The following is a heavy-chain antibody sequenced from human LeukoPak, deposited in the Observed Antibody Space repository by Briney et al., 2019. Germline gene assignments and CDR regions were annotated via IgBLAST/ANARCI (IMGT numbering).Heavy chain of an antibody. CDR3: ARPTSDYTWFDP. CDR2: IVPIFGTT. CDR1: GGTFSSCA. Sequence: ASVKVSCKASGGTFSSCAISWVRQAPGQGLEWMGGIVPIFGTTKYAQKFQGRVTITADESTNTAYMELSSLRSEDTAMYYCARPTSDYTWFDPWGQGTLVTVSS. D-gene: IGHD2/OR15-2a*01. V-gene: IGHV1-69*13. J-gene: IGHJ5*02.